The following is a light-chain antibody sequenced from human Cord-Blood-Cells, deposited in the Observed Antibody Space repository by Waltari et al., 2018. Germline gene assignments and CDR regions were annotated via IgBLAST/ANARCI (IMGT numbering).Light chain of an antibody. CDR2: EDN. J-gene: IGLJ2*01. CDR3: QSYDSSNVV. V-gene: IGLV6-57*02. Sequence: NFMLTQPHPVSESPGKTVTISCTGSSGSIASTYVQWYQQRPGSAPTTVIYEDNQRPSGVPDRFSGSIDSSSNSASLTISGLKTEDEADYYCQSYDSSNVVFGGGTKLTVL. CDR1: SGSIASTY.